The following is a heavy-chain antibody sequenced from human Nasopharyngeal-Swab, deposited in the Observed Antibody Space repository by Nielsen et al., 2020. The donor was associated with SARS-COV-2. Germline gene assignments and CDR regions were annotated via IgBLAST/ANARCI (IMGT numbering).Heavy chain of an antibody. CDR2: IYHSGST. CDR3: GRVGYSGYDYPLYFEY. Sequence: SETLSLTCAVSGGSISSSNWWSWVRQPPGKGLEWIGEIYHSGSTNYNPSPKSRVTISVDKSKNQFSLKLSSVTAADTAVYYCGRVGYSGYDYPLYFEYWGQGTLVTVSS. V-gene: IGHV4-4*02. CDR1: GGSISSSNW. J-gene: IGHJ4*02. D-gene: IGHD5-12*01.